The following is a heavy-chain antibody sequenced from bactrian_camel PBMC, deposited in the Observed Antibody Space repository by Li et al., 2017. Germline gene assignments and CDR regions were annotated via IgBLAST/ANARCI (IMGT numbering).Heavy chain of an antibody. J-gene: IGHJ4*01. Sequence: HVQLVESGGGSVQAGGSLRLSCVVSDNSNHCMAWFRQTPGNEREAVAAIDRDVSTSYHAQVKGRFTISQRNAGTTLSLQMNSLKPEDTAMYYCAADSDSFCVGRLPPWPRHTSGQGTQVTVSS. CDR1: DNSNHC. D-gene: IGHD1*01. V-gene: IGHV3S53*01. CDR2: IDRDVST.